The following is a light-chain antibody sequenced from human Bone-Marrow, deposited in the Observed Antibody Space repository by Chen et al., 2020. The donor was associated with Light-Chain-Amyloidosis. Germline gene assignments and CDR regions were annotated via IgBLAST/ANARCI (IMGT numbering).Light chain of an antibody. Sequence: SYVLNQPPSVSVAPGQTARITCGGNNIGSKSVHWYQQKPGQAPILVVYDDRDRPSGIPGRFSGSQFGNTATLAVSRVEAGDEADYYCQVWDSSSDHVVFGGGTKLTVL. J-gene: IGLJ2*01. V-gene: IGLV3-21*02. CDR1: NIGSKS. CDR3: QVWDSSSDHVV. CDR2: DDR.